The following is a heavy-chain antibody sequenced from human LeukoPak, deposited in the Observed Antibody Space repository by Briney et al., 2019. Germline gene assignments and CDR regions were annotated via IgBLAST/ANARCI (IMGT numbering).Heavy chain of an antibody. CDR2: INPSGGST. V-gene: IGHV1-46*01. CDR3: ARDRGGTTPPNWFDP. D-gene: IGHD1-1*01. J-gene: IGHJ5*02. CDR1: GYTFTSYY. Sequence: ASVKVSCKASGYTFTSYYMHWVRQAPGQGLEWVGIINPSGGSTSYVQKFQGRVTMTRDTSTSTVYMELSSLRAEDTAVYYCARDRGGTTPPNWFDPWGQGTLVTVSS.